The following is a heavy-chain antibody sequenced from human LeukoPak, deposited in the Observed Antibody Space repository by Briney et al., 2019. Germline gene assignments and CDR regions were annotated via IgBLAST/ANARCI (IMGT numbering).Heavy chain of an antibody. CDR3: ARVQRYFDWLSNYYYYYYMDV. D-gene: IGHD3-9*01. CDR1: GGSISSGSYY. CDR2: INHSGST. J-gene: IGHJ6*03. V-gene: IGHV4-39*06. Sequence: PPETLSLTCTVSGGSISSGSYYWSWIRQPPGKGLEWIGEINHSGSTNYNPSLKSRVTISVDTSKNQSPLKLSSVTAADTAVYYCARVQRYFDWLSNYYYYYYMDVWGKGTTVTVSS.